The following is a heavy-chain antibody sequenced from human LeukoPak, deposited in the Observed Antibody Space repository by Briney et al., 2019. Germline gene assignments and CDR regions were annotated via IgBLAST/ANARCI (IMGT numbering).Heavy chain of an antibody. CDR3: ARLQGATVGSKWLDP. CDR2: IDWDDDK. CDR1: GFSLSNTGMR. Sequence: SGPTLVNPTQTLTLTCTFSGFSLSNTGMRVTWIRQPPGRALEWLARIDWDDDKFCSTSLKTRLTISKDTSKNQVVLTMTNMDPVDTATYYCARLQGATVGSKWLDPWGQGTLVTVSS. J-gene: IGHJ5*02. D-gene: IGHD3-10*01. V-gene: IGHV2-70*04.